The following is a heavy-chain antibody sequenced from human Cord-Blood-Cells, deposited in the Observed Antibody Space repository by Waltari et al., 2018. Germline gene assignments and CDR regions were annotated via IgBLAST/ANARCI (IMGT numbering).Heavy chain of an antibody. J-gene: IGHJ4*02. CDR3: ARPLDSSGFDY. Sequence: QLQLQESGPGLVKPSETLFLTCTVSGCSISSSSYYWGWIRQPPGKGLEGLGSIYYSGSTYYNPSLKSRVTISVDTSKNQFSLKLCSVTAADTAVYYCARPLDSSGFDYWGQGTLVTVSS. D-gene: IGHD6-19*01. CDR1: GCSISSSSYY. CDR2: IYYSGST. V-gene: IGHV4-39*01.